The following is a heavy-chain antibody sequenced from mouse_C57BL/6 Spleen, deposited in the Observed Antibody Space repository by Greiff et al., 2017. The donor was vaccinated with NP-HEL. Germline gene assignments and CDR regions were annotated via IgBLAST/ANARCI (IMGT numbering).Heavy chain of an antibody. V-gene: IGHV1-59*01. CDR3: ARRPYYYGSSSYYAMDY. CDR2: IDPSDSYT. Sequence: QVQLKQPGAELVRPGPSVKLSCKASGYTFTSYWMHWVKQRPGQGLEWIGVIDPSDSYTNYNQKFKGKATLTVDTSSSTAYMQLSSLTSEDSAVYYCARRPYYYGSSSYYAMDYWGQGTSVTVSS. J-gene: IGHJ4*01. CDR1: GYTFTSYW. D-gene: IGHD1-1*01.